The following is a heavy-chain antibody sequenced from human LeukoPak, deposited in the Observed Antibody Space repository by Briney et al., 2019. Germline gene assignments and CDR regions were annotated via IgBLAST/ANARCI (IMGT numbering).Heavy chain of an antibody. J-gene: IGHJ4*02. D-gene: IGHD3-10*01. V-gene: IGHV3-30-3*01. CDR2: ISYDGSNK. CDR3: AKGRGVRGVYIDY. CDR1: GFTFSSYA. Sequence: GGSLRLSCAASGFTFSSYAMHWVRQAPGKGLEWVAVISYDGSNKYYADSVKGRFTISRDNSKNTLYLQMNSLRAEDTAVYYCAKGRGVRGVYIDYWGQGTLVTVSS.